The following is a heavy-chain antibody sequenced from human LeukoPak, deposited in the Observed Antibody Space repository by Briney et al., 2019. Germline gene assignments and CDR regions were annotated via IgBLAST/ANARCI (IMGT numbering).Heavy chain of an antibody. CDR2: ISYDGSNK. CDR3: ARAWHNDYDLNY. D-gene: IGHD5-12*01. J-gene: IGHJ4*02. Sequence: PGGSLRLSCAASGFTFSSYAMHWVRQAPGKRLEWVAVISYDGSNKYYADSVKGRFTISRDNSKNTLYLQMNSLRAEDTAVYYCARAWHNDYDLNYWGQGTMVTVSS. CDR1: GFTFSSYA. V-gene: IGHV3-30-3*01.